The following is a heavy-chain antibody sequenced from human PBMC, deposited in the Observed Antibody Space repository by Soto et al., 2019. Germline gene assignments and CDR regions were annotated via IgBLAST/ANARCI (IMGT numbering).Heavy chain of an antibody. J-gene: IGHJ4*02. V-gene: IGHV4-30-4*01. Sequence: QVQLQESGPGLVKPSQTLSLTCTVSGGSISSGDYYWSWIRQPPGKGLEWIGYIYYSGSTYYNPSLKSRVTISVDSSETPFSLKLSSVTAADTAVYYWARRGPWFGEWVDYWGQGTLVTVSS. CDR1: GGSISSGDYY. CDR3: ARRGPWFGEWVDY. D-gene: IGHD3-10*01. CDR2: IYYSGST.